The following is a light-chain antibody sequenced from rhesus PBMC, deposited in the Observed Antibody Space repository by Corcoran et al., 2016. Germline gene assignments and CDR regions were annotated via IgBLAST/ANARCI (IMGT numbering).Light chain of an antibody. CDR3: QQGCYWLYS. Sequence: EIVMTQSQATLPLSPGARATLSCRAIQSVIIRLAWYHQKPGQAPKPLIYDASSRATGIPDRFSGSGSGTDFTLTISSLEPEDFAVYFCQQGCYWLYSFDQGAKVEIK. CDR1: QSVIIR. V-gene: IGKV3-17*02. J-gene: IGKJ2*01. CDR2: DAS.